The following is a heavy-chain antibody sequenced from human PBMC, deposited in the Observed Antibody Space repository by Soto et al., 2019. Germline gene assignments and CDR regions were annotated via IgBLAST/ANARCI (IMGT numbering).Heavy chain of an antibody. D-gene: IGHD2-15*01. CDR2: ISADSGNT. Sequence: QVQLVQSGGEVKKPGASMKVSCKASGYTFFNYLISWVRQAPGQGLEWMGWISADSGNTNYAQKFQGRVTLTTDTSTNTAYMSLRSLRSDDTATYCSARGRPGVHCNGVTCYDFDYWGQGTLVTVSS. CDR1: GYTFFNYL. J-gene: IGHJ4*02. CDR3: ARGRPGVHCNGVTCYDFDY. V-gene: IGHV1-18*01.